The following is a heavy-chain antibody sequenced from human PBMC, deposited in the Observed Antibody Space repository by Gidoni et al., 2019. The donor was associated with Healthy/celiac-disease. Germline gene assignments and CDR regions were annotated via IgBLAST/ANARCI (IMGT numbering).Heavy chain of an antibody. CDR3: TRLVDYYDSSGYYSRFDY. Sequence: EVQLVESGGGLVQPGGCLKLSGAASGFTFSGSAMHWVRQASGKGLDWVGRIRSKANSYATAYAASVKGRFTISRDDSKNTAYLQMNSLKTEDTAVYYCTRLVDYYDSSGYYSRFDYWGQGTLVTVSS. CDR2: IRSKANSYAT. V-gene: IGHV3-73*02. J-gene: IGHJ4*02. CDR1: GFTFSGSA. D-gene: IGHD3-22*01.